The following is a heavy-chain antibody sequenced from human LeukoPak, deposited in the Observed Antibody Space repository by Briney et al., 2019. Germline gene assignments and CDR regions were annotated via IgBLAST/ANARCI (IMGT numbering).Heavy chain of an antibody. CDR3: ARDRSSYGMDV. CDR1: GFTFSSYS. V-gene: IGHV3-21*04. CDR2: ISSSSSYI. Sequence: PGGSLRLSCAASGFTFSSYSINWVRQAPGKGLEWVSSISSSSSYIYYADSVKGRFTISRDNAKNSLYLQMNSLRAEDTAVYYCARDRSSYGMDVWGQGTTVTVSS. D-gene: IGHD3-16*02. J-gene: IGHJ6*02.